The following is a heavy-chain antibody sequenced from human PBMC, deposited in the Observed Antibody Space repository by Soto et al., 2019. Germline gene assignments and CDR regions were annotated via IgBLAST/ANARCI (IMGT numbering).Heavy chain of an antibody. D-gene: IGHD2-2*02. CDR3: ARDKGYCSSTSCYTTHYYYGMDV. V-gene: IGHV3-11*06. J-gene: IGHJ6*02. CDR2: ISSSSSYT. Sequence: QVQLVESGGGLVKPGGSLRLSCAASGFTFSDYYMSWIRQAPGKGLEWVSYISSSSSYTNYADSVKGRFTISRDNAKNSPYLQMNSLRAEDTAVYYCARDKGYCSSTSCYTTHYYYGMDVWGQGTTVTVSS. CDR1: GFTFSDYY.